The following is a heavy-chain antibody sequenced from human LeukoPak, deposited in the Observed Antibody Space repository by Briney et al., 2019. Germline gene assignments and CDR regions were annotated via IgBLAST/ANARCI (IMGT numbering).Heavy chain of an antibody. D-gene: IGHD3-22*01. CDR3: ARPYYYDSRIDP. CDR2: INSDGSSI. Sequence: GGSLRLSCAASGFTFSSYWMHWVRQAPGKGLVWVSRINSDGSSITYADSVKGRFTISRDNAKNTLYLQMNSLRVEDTAVYYCARPYYYDSRIDPWGRESWSPSP. CDR1: GFTFSSYW. J-gene: IGHJ5*02. V-gene: IGHV3-74*01.